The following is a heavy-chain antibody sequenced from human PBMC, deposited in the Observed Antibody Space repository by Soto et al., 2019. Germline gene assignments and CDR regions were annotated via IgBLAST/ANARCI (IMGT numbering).Heavy chain of an antibody. CDR2: ISSSSSYI. V-gene: IGHV3-21*01. CDR3: ARVLVVPAASRHYYYGMDV. J-gene: IGHJ6*02. Sequence: GGSLRLSCAASGFTFSSYSMNWVRQAPGKGLEWVSSISSSSSYIYYADSVKGRFTISRDNAKNSLYLQMNSLRAEDTAVYYCARVLVVPAASRHYYYGMDVWGQGTTVTV. D-gene: IGHD2-2*01. CDR1: GFTFSSYS.